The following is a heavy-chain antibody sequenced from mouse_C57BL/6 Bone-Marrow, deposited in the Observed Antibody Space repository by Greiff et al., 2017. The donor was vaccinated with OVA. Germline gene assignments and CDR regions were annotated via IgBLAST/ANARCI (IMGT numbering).Heavy chain of an antibody. D-gene: IGHD1-1*01. CDR2: ISPRSGNT. CDR1: GYTFTSYG. Sequence: QVQLQQSGAELARPGASVKLSCKASGYTFTSYGISWVKQRTGQGLEWIGEISPRSGNTYYNEKFKGKATLTADKSSSTAYMELRSLTSEDSAVYFCARSYYYGSRNYWGQGTTLTVSS. J-gene: IGHJ2*01. CDR3: ARSYYYGSRNY. V-gene: IGHV1-81*01.